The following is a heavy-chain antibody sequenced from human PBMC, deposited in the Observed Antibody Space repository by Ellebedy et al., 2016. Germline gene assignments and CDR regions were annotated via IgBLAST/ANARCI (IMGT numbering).Heavy chain of an antibody. J-gene: IGHJ4*02. D-gene: IGHD5-12*01. CDR2: IRPTGTT. CDR3: ARDVETGYGGHNY. V-gene: IGHV1-46*01. CDR1: GYNFASYY. Sequence: ASVKVSXXASGYNFASYYLHWLRQAPGQGLQWMGIIRPTGTTLYAQELQGRVTLTRDTSTSTAYMEVSSLTFEDTAVYYCARDVETGYGGHNYWGQGTLVIVSS.